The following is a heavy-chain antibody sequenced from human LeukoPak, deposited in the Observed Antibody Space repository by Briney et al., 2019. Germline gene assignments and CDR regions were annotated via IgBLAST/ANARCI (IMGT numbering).Heavy chain of an antibody. CDR1: GGSISSSSYY. J-gene: IGHJ5*02. Sequence: SETLSLTCTVSGGSISSSSYYWGWIRQPPVKGLEWIGSIYYSGSTYYNPSLKSRVTIFVDTSKNQFSLKLSSVTAADTAMYYCARHFRGDGQGWFDPWGQGTLVTVSS. D-gene: IGHD5-24*01. CDR3: ARHFRGDGQGWFDP. V-gene: IGHV4-39*01. CDR2: IYYSGST.